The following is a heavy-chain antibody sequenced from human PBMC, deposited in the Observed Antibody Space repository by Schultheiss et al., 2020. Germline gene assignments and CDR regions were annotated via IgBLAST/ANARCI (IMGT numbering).Heavy chain of an antibody. CDR1: GGSISSSSYY. V-gene: IGHV4-39*07. CDR3: AREVDNYYYYYMDV. CDR2: IYYSGST. D-gene: IGHD3-9*01. J-gene: IGHJ6*03. Sequence: SETLSLTCTVSGGSISSSSYYWGWIRQPPGKGLEWIGYIYYSGSTNYNPSLKSRVTISVDTSKNQFSLKLSSVTAADTAVYYCAREVDNYYYYYMDVWGKGTTVTVSS.